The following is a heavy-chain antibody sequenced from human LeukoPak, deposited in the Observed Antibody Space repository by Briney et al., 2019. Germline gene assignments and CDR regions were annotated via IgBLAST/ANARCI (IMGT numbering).Heavy chain of an antibody. V-gene: IGHV3-30*03. J-gene: IGHJ4*02. Sequence: GGSLRLSCAASGFTFSSYGMHWVRQAPGKGLEWVAVISYDGSNKYYADSVKGRFTISRDNSKNTLYLQMNSLRAEDTAVYYCARDLYCSSTSCYFMFDYWGQGTLVTVSS. CDR1: GFTFSSYG. CDR2: ISYDGSNK. CDR3: ARDLYCSSTSCYFMFDY. D-gene: IGHD2-2*01.